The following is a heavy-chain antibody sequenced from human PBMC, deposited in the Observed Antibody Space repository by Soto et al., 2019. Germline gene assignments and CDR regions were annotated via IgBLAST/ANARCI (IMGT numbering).Heavy chain of an antibody. J-gene: IGHJ4*02. CDR1: GFTFSYVW. D-gene: IGHD3-16*01. CDR3: ARGEPSGTFYDS. CDR2: IKSKGDGETT. V-gene: IGHV3-15*01. Sequence: PGGSLRLSCAASGFTFSYVWMTWVRQAPGKGLEWIGRIKSKGDGETTDYAPPVKGRFTISRDDSINMVYLQMNSLRTEDTAFYYCARGEPSGTFYDSWGKGTLVTVSS.